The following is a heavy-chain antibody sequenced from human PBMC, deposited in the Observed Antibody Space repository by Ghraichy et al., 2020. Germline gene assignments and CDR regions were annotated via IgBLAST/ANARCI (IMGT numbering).Heavy chain of an antibody. CDR1: GFTFSSYG. Sequence: GGSLRLSCAASGFTFSSYGMHWVRQAPGKGLEWVAVISYDGSNKYYADSVKGRFTISRDNSKNTLYLQMNSLRAEDTAVYYCAKDTGGGGVLGYCSSTSCSDAFDIWGQGTMVTVSS. V-gene: IGHV3-30*18. J-gene: IGHJ3*02. CDR2: ISYDGSNK. D-gene: IGHD2-2*01. CDR3: AKDTGGGGVLGYCSSTSCSDAFDI.